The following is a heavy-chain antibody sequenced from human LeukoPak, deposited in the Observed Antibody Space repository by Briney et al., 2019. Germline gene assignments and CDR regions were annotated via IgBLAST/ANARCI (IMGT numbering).Heavy chain of an antibody. CDR3: ARKNYGDRHPYDY. Sequence: GASVKVSCKASGYNFITYAMHWVRQAPGQGLEWMGYINVGNGDTKYSQKFQGRVTFTRGTSASIAYMELSSLTSEDTAIYYCARKNYGDRHPYDYWGQGTLVTVSS. CDR1: GYNFITYA. J-gene: IGHJ4*02. V-gene: IGHV1-3*01. D-gene: IGHD2-21*02. CDR2: INVGNGDT.